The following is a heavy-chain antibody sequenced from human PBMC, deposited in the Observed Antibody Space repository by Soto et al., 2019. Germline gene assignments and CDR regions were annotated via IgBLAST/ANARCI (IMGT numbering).Heavy chain of an antibody. V-gene: IGHV3-23*01. CDR3: ATLVGATYSYHGRDV. CDR1: GSTFSSYA. J-gene: IGHJ6*02. CDR2: ISVTGAGT. Sequence: GGSLRLSCAASGSTFSSYAISWVRQAPGKGLEWVSGISVTGAGTYYADAVKGRLTISRDNSKNTLYLEMNSLRDENTAGYYCATLVGATYSYHGRDVWGQGTTVAV. D-gene: IGHD1-26*01.